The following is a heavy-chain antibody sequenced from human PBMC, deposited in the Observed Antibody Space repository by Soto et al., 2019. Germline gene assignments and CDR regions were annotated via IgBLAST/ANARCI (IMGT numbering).Heavy chain of an antibody. D-gene: IGHD6-13*01. Sequence: SVKVSCKASGGTFSSYAISWVRQAPGQGLEWMGGIIPIFGTANYAQKFQGRVTITADESTSTAYMELSSLRSEDTAVYYCARGIGQQLVLLRYYYYGMDVWGQGTTVTVSS. J-gene: IGHJ6*02. V-gene: IGHV1-69*13. CDR1: GGTFSSYA. CDR3: ARGIGQQLVLLRYYYYGMDV. CDR2: IIPIFGTA.